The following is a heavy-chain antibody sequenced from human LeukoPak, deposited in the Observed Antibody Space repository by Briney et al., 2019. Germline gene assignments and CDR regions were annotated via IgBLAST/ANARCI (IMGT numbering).Heavy chain of an antibody. CDR1: GFIFSSYG. J-gene: IGHJ6*03. V-gene: IGHV3-30*02. CDR2: IRYDGSNK. CDR3: AKDLWVSGCSSTNCYQRYYYMDV. Sequence: PGGSLRLSCAASGFIFSSYGMHWVRQAPGKGLEWVAFIRYDGSNKYYADSVKGRFTISRDNSKNTVYLQMNSLRAEDTAVYYCAKDLWVSGCSSTNCYQRYYYMDVWGKGTTVTVSS. D-gene: IGHD2-2*01.